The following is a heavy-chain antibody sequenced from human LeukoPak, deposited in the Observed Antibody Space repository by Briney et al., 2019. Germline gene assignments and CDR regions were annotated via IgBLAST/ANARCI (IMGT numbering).Heavy chain of an antibody. Sequence: PGGSLRLSCAASGFTFTDYWMHWLRQAPGKGLVWVSRVDNAGTKTIYADSVQGRFTISRDNSKNTLYLQMNSLRAEDTAVYYCAKELRAAEFDYWGQGTLVTVSS. CDR3: AKELRAAEFDY. V-gene: IGHV3-74*01. D-gene: IGHD6-13*01. J-gene: IGHJ4*02. CDR1: GFTFTDYW. CDR2: VDNAGTKT.